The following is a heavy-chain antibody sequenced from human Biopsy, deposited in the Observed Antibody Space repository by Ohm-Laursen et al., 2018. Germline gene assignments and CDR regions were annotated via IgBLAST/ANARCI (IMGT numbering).Heavy chain of an antibody. Sequence: SLRLSCAASGFTYTSYAMHWVRQALGQGLEWGAVISYDGSGEYYADSLQGRFIISRDNPKNSVDLQMNSLRAEDTAVYFCARDGKRWDYSTYFAWHFDLWGRGTLVTVSS. V-gene: IGHV3-30*03. J-gene: IGHJ2*01. CDR3: ARDGKRWDYSTYFAWHFDL. CDR1: GFTYTSYA. D-gene: IGHD4-11*01. CDR2: ISYDGSGE.